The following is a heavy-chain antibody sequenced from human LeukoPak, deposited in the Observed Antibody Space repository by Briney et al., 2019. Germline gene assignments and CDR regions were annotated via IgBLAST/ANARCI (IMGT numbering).Heavy chain of an antibody. Sequence: ASVKVSCKASGYTFTVYYMHWVRQAPGQGLEWMGWINPNSGGTNYAQKFQGRVTMTRDTSISTAHMELSRLRSDDTAVYYCARDRGGRYFDYWGQGTLVTVSS. CDR2: INPNSGGT. V-gene: IGHV1-2*02. CDR1: GYTFTVYY. J-gene: IGHJ4*02. CDR3: ARDRGGRYFDY. D-gene: IGHD1-26*01.